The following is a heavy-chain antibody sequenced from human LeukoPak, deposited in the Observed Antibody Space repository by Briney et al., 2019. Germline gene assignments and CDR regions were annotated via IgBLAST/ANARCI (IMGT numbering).Heavy chain of an antibody. J-gene: IGHJ3*02. D-gene: IGHD1-26*01. CDR1: GFTFDDYA. CDR2: ISWNSGSI. Sequence: PGGSLRLSCAASGFTFDDYAMHWVRQAPGKGLEWVSGISWNSGSIGYADSVKGRFTISRDNAKNSLYPQMNSLRAEDTALYYCAKDISELVHNAFDIWGQGTMVTVPS. V-gene: IGHV3-9*01. CDR3: AKDISELVHNAFDI.